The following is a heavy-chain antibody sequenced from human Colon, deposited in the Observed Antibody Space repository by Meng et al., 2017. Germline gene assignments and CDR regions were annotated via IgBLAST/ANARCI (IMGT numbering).Heavy chain of an antibody. CDR3: AREGAVVTAIGGGYFDY. J-gene: IGHJ4*02. V-gene: IGHV3-21*02. CDR1: GFTLTGYS. CDR2: ISTTTRYI. D-gene: IGHD2-21*02. Sequence: EVQLVESGGGLVKPGGSLRLSCAASGFTLTGYSMNWVRQAPGKGLEWVSSISTTTRYIYYADSVKGRFTVSRDNAKNSLYLQMNSLRAEDTAVYYCAREGAVVTAIGGGYFDYWGRGILVTVSS.